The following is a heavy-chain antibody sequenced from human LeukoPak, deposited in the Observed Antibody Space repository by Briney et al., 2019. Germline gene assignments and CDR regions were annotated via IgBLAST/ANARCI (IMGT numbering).Heavy chain of an antibody. V-gene: IGHV4-59*01. Sequence: PSETLSLTCTVSGGSISSYYWSWIRQPPGKGLEWIGYIYYSGNTNYNPSLKSRVTISVDTSKNQFSLKLSSVTAADTAVYYCARAMNTYGSFDYWGQGTLVTVSS. J-gene: IGHJ4*02. CDR2: IYYSGNT. D-gene: IGHD4-17*01. CDR1: GGSISSYY. CDR3: ARAMNTYGSFDY.